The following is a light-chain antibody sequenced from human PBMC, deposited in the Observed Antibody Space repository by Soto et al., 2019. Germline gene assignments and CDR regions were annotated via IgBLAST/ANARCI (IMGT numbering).Light chain of an antibody. J-gene: IGLJ2*01. CDR1: DIGTKS. Sequence: SYELTQPPSVSVAPGQTARISCGGNDIGTKSVQWYQKKPGQAPVLVVYDDRDRPSGIPERFSGSDSDNTATLTISRVEAGDEAEYYCQVCVSISDHLVFGGGTKLTVL. CDR2: DDR. V-gene: IGLV3-21*02. CDR3: QVCVSISDHLV.